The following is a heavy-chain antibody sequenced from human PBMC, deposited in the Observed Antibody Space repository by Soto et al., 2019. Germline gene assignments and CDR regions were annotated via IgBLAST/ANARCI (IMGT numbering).Heavy chain of an antibody. Sequence: QVQLVESGGGLVKPGGSLRLSCAASGFTFSDYYMSWIRQAPGKGLEWISYISGSNIYTNYADSVKGRFTISRDNANNSQYLQMDSLRVEDTAVYYCARDGGEVIPAAIGGGYGMDVWGQGTTVTVSS. CDR2: ISGSNIYT. D-gene: IGHD2-2*01. J-gene: IGHJ6*02. V-gene: IGHV3-11*06. CDR1: GFTFSDYY. CDR3: ARDGGEVIPAAIGGGYGMDV.